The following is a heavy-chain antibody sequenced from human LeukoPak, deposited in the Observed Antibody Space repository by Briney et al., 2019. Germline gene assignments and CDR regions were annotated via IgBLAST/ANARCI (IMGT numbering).Heavy chain of an antibody. CDR1: GFTLSSYS. CDR2: ISSSSSYI. D-gene: IGHD3-22*01. V-gene: IGHV3-21*01. CDR3: ARDRGDSSGYDAFDI. Sequence: GGSLRLSCAASGFTLSSYSMNWVRQAPGKGLEWVSYISSSSSYIYYADSVKGRFTISRDNAKNSLYLQMNSLRAEDTAVYYCARDRGDSSGYDAFDIWGQGTMVTVSS. J-gene: IGHJ3*02.